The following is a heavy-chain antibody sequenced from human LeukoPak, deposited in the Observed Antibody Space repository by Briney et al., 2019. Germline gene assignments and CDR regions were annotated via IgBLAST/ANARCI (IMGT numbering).Heavy chain of an antibody. Sequence: SETLSLTCAVSGGSISSSNWWSWVRQPPGKGLEWIGEIYHSGSTNYNPSLKSRVTISVDKSKNQFSLKLSSVTAADTAVYYCARGCSPLLGGSTSCRTRGHDAFDIWGQGTMVTVSS. CDR3: ARGCSPLLGGSTSCRTRGHDAFDI. J-gene: IGHJ3*02. V-gene: IGHV4-4*02. D-gene: IGHD2-2*01. CDR2: IYHSGST. CDR1: GGSISSSNW.